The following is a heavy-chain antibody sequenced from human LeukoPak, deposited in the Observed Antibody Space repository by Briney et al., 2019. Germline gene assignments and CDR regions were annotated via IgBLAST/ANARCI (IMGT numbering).Heavy chain of an antibody. D-gene: IGHD1-7*01. CDR3: ARGHLELGFDY. J-gene: IGHJ4*02. CDR1: GFTFSTYA. Sequence: GGSLRLSCEASGFTFSTYAMHWVRQAPGKGPEWVAVIWYDGVNKYYADPVKGRFTISRDNAKNSLYLQMNSLRAEDTAVYYCARGHLELGFDYWGQGTLVTVSS. CDR2: IWYDGVNK. V-gene: IGHV3-33*01.